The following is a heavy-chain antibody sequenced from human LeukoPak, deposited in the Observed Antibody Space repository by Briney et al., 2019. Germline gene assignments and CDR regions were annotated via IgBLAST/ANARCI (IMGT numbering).Heavy chain of an antibody. J-gene: IGHJ6*02. V-gene: IGHV3-30-3*01. D-gene: IGHD3-16*01. CDR3: ASRFLGDYVWGSLNYYYGMDV. CDR2: ISYDGSNK. Sequence: PGGSLRLSCAASGFTFSSYAMHWVRQAPGKGLEWVAVISYDGSNKYYADSVKGRFTISRDNSKNTLYLQMNSLRAEDTAVYYCASRFLGDYVWGSLNYYYGMDVWGQGTTVTVSS. CDR1: GFTFSSYA.